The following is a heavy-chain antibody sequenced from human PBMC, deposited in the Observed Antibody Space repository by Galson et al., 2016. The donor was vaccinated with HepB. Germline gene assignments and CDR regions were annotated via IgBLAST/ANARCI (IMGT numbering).Heavy chain of an antibody. CDR2: IGTAGDT. CDR3: ARGPYRRSSFYYGMDV. V-gene: IGHV3-13*01. D-gene: IGHD3-10*01. Sequence: SLRLSCAASGFPFRTYVMHWVRQTTAKGLEWVSAIGTAGDTYYPDSVKGRFTISRETAKNSLYIQMNSLRAGDTAVYYCARGPYRRSSFYYGMDVWGQGTSVTVSS. CDR1: GFPFRTYV. J-gene: IGHJ6*02.